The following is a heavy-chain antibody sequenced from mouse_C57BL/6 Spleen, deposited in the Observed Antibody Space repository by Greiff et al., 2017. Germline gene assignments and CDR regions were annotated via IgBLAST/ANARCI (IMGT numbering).Heavy chain of an antibody. CDR2: IYPRDGST. J-gene: IGHJ4*01. Sequence: QVQLQQSGPELVKPGASVKLSCKASGYTFTSYDINWVKQRPGQGLEWIGWIYPRDGSTTYNEKFKGKATLTVDTSSSTAYMELHSLTSEDSAVYFCARTVSTTEYGMDCWGQGTSVTVSA. CDR3: ARTVSTTEYGMDC. CDR1: GYTFTSYD. D-gene: IGHD5-1*01. V-gene: IGHV1-85*01.